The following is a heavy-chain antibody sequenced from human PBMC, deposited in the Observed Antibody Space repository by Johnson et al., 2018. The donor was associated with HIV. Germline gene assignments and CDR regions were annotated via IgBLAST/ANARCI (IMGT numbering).Heavy chain of an antibody. D-gene: IGHD4-11*01. CDR1: GFTVNSNY. Sequence: EVQLVESGGGLVQPGGSLRLSCAASGFTVNSNYMSWVRQAPGKGLEWVSIFYSDGSTYYADSVKGRFTISRDNSKNTLYLQMNRLRAEDTAVYYCARDRDYGNYPPAFDIWGQGTMVTVSS. V-gene: IGHV3-66*02. CDR2: FYSDGST. J-gene: IGHJ3*02. CDR3: ARDRDYGNYPPAFDI.